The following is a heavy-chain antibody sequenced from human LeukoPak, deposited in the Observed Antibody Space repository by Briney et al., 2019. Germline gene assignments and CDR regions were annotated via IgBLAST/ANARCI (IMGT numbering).Heavy chain of an antibody. J-gene: IGHJ4*02. D-gene: IGHD1-26*01. V-gene: IGHV1-46*03. CDR1: GYTFTSYY. Sequence: ASVKVSCKASGYTFTSYYMHWVRQAPGQGLEWMGIISPSGGSTSYAQKFQGRVTMTRDTSTGTVYMELSSLRSEDTAVYYCAREGAIGFGYWGQGTLVTVSS. CDR2: ISPSGGST. CDR3: AREGAIGFGY.